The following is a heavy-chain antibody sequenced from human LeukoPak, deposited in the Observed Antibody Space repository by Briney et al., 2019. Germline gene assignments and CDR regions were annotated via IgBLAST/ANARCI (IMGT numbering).Heavy chain of an antibody. CDR3: AREMGGNSVRGAFDI. V-gene: IGHV1-2*04. J-gene: IGHJ3*02. CDR1: GYTFTGYY. D-gene: IGHD4-23*01. CDR2: INPNSGGT. Sequence: GASVKVSCKASGYTFTGYYMHWVRQAPGQGLEWMGWINPNSGGTNYAQKFQGWVTMTRDTSISTAYMELSRLRSDDTAVYYCAREMGGNSVRGAFDIWGQGTMVTVSS.